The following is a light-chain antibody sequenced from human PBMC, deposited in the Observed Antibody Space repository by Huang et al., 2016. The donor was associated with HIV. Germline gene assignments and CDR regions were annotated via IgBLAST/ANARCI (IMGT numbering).Light chain of an antibody. Sequence: DIVMTQSPLSLPVTPGEPASISCRSSQSLLHSNGYNYLDWYLQKPGQALQLLIYLGSKLGSGVPDRFSGSGSGTDFTLKISGVEAEDVGVYYCMQALQTPRTFGQGTKVEIK. V-gene: IGKV2-28*01. CDR2: LGS. CDR1: QSLLHSNGYNY. J-gene: IGKJ1*01. CDR3: MQALQTPRT.